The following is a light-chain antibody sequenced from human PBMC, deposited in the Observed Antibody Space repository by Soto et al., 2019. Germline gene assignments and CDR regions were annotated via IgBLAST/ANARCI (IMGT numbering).Light chain of an antibody. CDR3: HQRQSWPRT. Sequence: EIVLTQAPGTRSLSPGERATLSCRASQSLSTYLAWYQQKPGQAPRLLIYHISTRATGIPDRFIGSGSGTDFTLTISDVQPEDFALYYCHQRQSWPRTFGQGTNVDIK. J-gene: IGKJ1*01. V-gene: IGKV3-11*01. CDR1: QSLSTY. CDR2: HIS.